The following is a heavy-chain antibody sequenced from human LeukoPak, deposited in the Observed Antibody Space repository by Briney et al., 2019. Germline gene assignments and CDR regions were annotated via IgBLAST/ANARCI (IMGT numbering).Heavy chain of an antibody. J-gene: IGHJ4*02. V-gene: IGHV4-34*01. CDR2: INHSGST. Sequence: SETLSLTCAVYGGSFSGYYWSWIRQPPGKGLEWIGEINHSGSTNYNLSLKSRVTISVDTSKNQFSLKLSSVTAADTAVYYCARVKGEDDHGVPFDYWGQGTLVTVSS. CDR1: GGSFSGYY. CDR3: ARVKGEDDHGVPFDY. D-gene: IGHD1-14*01.